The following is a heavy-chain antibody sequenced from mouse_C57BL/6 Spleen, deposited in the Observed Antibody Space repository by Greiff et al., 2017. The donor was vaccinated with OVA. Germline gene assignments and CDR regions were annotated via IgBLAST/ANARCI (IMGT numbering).Heavy chain of an antibody. CDR3: ARYYYGSREFAY. Sequence: VKLQQPGAELVKPGASVKLSCKASGYTFTSYWMQWVKQRPGQGLEWIGEIDPSDSYTNYNQKFKGKATLTVDTSSSTAYMQLSSLTSEDSAVYYCARYYYGSREFAYWGQGTLVTVSA. V-gene: IGHV1-50*01. CDR2: IDPSDSYT. CDR1: GYTFTSYW. J-gene: IGHJ3*01. D-gene: IGHD1-1*01.